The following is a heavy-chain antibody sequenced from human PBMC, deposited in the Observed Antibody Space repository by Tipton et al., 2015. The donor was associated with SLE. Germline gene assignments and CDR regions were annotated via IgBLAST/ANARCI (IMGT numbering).Heavy chain of an antibody. CDR3: AKRGGGWNAALYTFDV. J-gene: IGHJ3*01. D-gene: IGHD1-1*01. V-gene: IGHV5-51*03. CDR2: IFPGDSNT. CDR1: GYTFTDSW. Sequence: VQLVQSGAEVKKPGESLKISCRGSGYTFTDSWIGWVRQMPGKGLEWMGMIFPGDSNTIYSPSFEGQVTISADRSVSAAYLHWTSAKASDTAMYYCAKRGGGWNAALYTFDVWGQGTAVTVSS.